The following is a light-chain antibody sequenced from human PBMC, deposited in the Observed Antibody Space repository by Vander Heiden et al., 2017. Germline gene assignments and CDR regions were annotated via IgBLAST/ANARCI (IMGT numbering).Light chain of an antibody. Sequence: DSEMTQSQSSLSAPVADRDTITCRASQDINNYLGLYQYKPGKAPKPLIYASSSLQPGVPSRFRCSGSGSGFNLAFSSRQAEDVAAYVCQRFHRGQPGATFGQGTKVEIK. CDR1: QDINNY. V-gene: IGKV1-27*01. CDR2: ASS. J-gene: IGKJ1*01. CDR3: QRFHRGQPGAT.